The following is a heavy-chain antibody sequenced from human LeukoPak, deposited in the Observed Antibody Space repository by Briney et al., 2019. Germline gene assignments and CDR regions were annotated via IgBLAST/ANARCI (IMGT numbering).Heavy chain of an antibody. Sequence: GGSLRLSCAACGFTFSHYTIGWVRQAPGKGLERVASITSSSSHIYYADSVKGRFTISRDNAKNEVYLQMNSLRGEGTAIYYCARVMMGATVTTFHYYCMDVWGVGTAVTVSS. D-gene: IGHD4-11*01. J-gene: IGHJ6*03. V-gene: IGHV3-21*01. CDR3: ARVMMGATVTTFHYYCMDV. CDR1: GFTFSHYT. CDR2: ITSSSSHI.